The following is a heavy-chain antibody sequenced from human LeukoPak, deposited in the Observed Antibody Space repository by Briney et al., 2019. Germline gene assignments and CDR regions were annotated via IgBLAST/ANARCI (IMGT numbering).Heavy chain of an antibody. J-gene: IGHJ6*02. Sequence: PSETLSLTCAVYGGSFSGYYWSWIRQPPGKGLEWIGEINHSGSTNYNPSLKSRVTISVDTSKNQFSLKLSSVTAADTAVYYCARDGPSSHYDYYGMDVWGQGTTVTVSS. CDR3: ARDGPSSHYDYYGMDV. D-gene: IGHD6-6*01. CDR1: GGSFSGYY. CDR2: INHSGST. V-gene: IGHV4-34*01.